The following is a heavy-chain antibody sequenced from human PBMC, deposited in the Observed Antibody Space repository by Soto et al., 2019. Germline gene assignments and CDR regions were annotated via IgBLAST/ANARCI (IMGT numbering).Heavy chain of an antibody. CDR1: GGTFSSYA. D-gene: IGHD2-15*01. V-gene: IGHV1-69*13. Sequence: SVKVSCKASGGTFSSYAISWVRQAPGQGLEWMGGIIPIFGTANYAQKFQGRVTIIADESTSTAYMELSSLRSEDTAVYYCARNRGVEMASNFDYWGQGTLVTLL. CDR3: ARNRGVEMASNFDY. CDR2: IIPIFGTA. J-gene: IGHJ4*02.